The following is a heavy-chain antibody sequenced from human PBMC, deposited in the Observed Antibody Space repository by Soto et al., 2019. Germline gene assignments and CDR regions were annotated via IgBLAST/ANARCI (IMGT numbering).Heavy chain of an antibody. CDR3: ARDGQYITDGFDI. CDR2: LSRGGGST. D-gene: IGHD1-20*01. V-gene: IGHV3-23*01. CDR1: GFTYSSHG. Sequence: EAQLLESGGELIQPGGSLRLSCAASGFTYSSHGMSWVRQAPGKGLEWIAGLSRGGGSTYYADSVKGRFTISRDNSKNTLDLIMTSLRVEDTALYYSARDGQYITDGFDIWGQVTMVTVSS. J-gene: IGHJ3*02.